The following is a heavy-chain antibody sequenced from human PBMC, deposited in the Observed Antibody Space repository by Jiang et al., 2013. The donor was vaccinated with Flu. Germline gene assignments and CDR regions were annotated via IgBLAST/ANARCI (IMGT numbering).Heavy chain of an antibody. J-gene: IGHJ5*02. Sequence: GSGLVKPSETLSLTCTVSGGSISSGSYYWSWIRQPAGKGLEWIGRIYTSGSTNYNPSLKSRVTISVDTSKNQFSLKLSSVTAADTAVYYCARAYGGRFTNIVVVVAATGPRPTTLNWFDPWGQGTLVTVSS. D-gene: IGHD2-15*01. CDR3: ARAYGGRFTNIVVVVAATGPRPTTLNWFDP. CDR1: GGSISSGSYY. CDR2: IYTSGST. V-gene: IGHV4-61*02.